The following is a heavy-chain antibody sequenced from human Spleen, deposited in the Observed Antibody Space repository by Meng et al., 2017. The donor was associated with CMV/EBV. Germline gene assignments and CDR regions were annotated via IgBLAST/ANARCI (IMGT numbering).Heavy chain of an antibody. Sequence: ISSGDYYWSWIRQHPGKGLECIGYIYYSGSTYSNPSLKSRVIISLDTSKNQFSLKLSSVAAADTAVYYCARVSGRYDTSGYYQRFFDYWGQGTLVTVSS. CDR2: IYYSGST. CDR3: ARVSGRYDTSGYYQRFFDY. D-gene: IGHD3-22*01. J-gene: IGHJ4*02. CDR1: ISSGDYY. V-gene: IGHV4-31*02.